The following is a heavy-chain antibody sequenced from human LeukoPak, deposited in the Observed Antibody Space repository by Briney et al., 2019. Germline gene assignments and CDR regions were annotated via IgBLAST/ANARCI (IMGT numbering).Heavy chain of an antibody. CDR1: GGSISSGDYY. V-gene: IGHV4-30-4*08. Sequence: SQTLSLTCTVSGGSISSGDYYWSWIRQPPGKGLEWVGYIYYSGSTYYNPSLKSRVTISVDTSKNQFSLKLSSVTAADMAVYYCARVDYYDSSGLLAYYFDYWGQGTLVTVSS. J-gene: IGHJ4*02. D-gene: IGHD3-22*01. CDR2: IYYSGST. CDR3: ARVDYYDSSGLLAYYFDY.